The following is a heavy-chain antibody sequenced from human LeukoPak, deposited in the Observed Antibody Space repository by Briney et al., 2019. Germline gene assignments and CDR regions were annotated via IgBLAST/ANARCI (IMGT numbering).Heavy chain of an antibody. CDR2: ISGSGGST. D-gene: IGHD3-22*01. CDR1: GGSFSGYY. CDR3: VKGYYYDSSIYFDY. V-gene: IGHV3-23*01. J-gene: IGHJ4*02. Sequence: ETLSLTCAVYGGSFSGYYWSWIRQAPGKGLEWVSTISGSGGSTYYADSVKGRFTISRDSSKNTLYLQMNSLRAEDTAVYYCVKGYYYDSSIYFDYWGQGTLVTVSS.